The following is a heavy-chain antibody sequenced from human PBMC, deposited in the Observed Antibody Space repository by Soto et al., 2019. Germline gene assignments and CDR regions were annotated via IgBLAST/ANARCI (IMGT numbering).Heavy chain of an antibody. V-gene: IGHV1-2*04. CDR2: INPNSGGT. Sequence: ASVKVSYKASGYTFTSYYMHWVRQAPGQGLEWMGGINPNSGGTNYPQKFQGWVTMTKDTSISTAYMELSRLRSDDTAVYYCARVRSYGSGSNDAFDIWDQGTMVTVSS. CDR1: GYTFTSYY. J-gene: IGHJ3*02. D-gene: IGHD3-10*01. CDR3: ARVRSYGSGSNDAFDI.